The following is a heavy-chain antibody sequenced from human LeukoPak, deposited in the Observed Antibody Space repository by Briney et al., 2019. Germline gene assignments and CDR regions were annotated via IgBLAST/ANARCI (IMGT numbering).Heavy chain of an antibody. CDR3: AKEPYGGNPSYFDY. D-gene: IGHD4-23*01. Sequence: SGTLSLTCAVSGGSISSSNWWSWVRQPPGKGLEWIGEIYHSGSTNYNPSLKSRVTISVDKSKNQFSMRLSSVTAADTAVYYCAKEPYGGNPSYFDYWGQGTLVTVSS. J-gene: IGHJ4*02. V-gene: IGHV4-4*02. CDR1: GGSISSSNW. CDR2: IYHSGST.